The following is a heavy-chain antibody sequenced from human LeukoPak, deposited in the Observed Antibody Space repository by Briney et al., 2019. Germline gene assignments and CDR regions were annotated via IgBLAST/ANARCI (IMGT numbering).Heavy chain of an antibody. CDR3: ARHYGSGSSSCYYGMDV. V-gene: IGHV3-7*01. J-gene: IGHJ6*02. CDR2: IKQDGSEK. Sequence: PGGSLRLSCEASGFIFSSYWMSWVRQAPGKGLEWVANIKQDGSEKYYVDSVKGRFTISRDNAKNSLYLQMNSLRAEDTAVYYCARHYGSGSSSCYYGMDVWGQGTTVTVSS. D-gene: IGHD3-10*01. CDR1: GFIFSSYW.